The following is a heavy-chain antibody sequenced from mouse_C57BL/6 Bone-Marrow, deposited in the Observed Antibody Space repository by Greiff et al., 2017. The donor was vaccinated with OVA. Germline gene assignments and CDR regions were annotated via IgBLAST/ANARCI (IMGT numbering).Heavy chain of an antibody. CDR3: AKTYYSKGYAMDY. CDR2: ISSGSSTI. J-gene: IGHJ4*01. Sequence: EVMLVESGGGLVKPGGSLKLSCAASGFTFSDYGMHWVRQAPEKGLEWVAYISSGSSTIYYADTVKGRFTISRDNAKNNLFLQMTSLRSEDTAMYYCAKTYYSKGYAMDYWGQGTSVTVSS. V-gene: IGHV5-17*01. CDR1: GFTFSDYG. D-gene: IGHD2-5*01.